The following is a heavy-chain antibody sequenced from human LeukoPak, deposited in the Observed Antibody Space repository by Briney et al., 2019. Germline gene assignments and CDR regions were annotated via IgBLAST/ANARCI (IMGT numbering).Heavy chain of an antibody. CDR2: ISTFNGHT. Sequence: GASVKVSCKASGYTFTGYYMHWVRQAPGHGLEGMGWISTFNGHTNYAQSRQDRVTMTTDTSTSTVYMELSSLISDDTAVYYCARVDTVNYYYYMDVWGKGTPVTVSS. V-gene: IGHV1-18*04. J-gene: IGHJ6*03. CDR1: GYTFTGYY. D-gene: IGHD5-18*01. CDR3: ARVDTVNYYYYMDV.